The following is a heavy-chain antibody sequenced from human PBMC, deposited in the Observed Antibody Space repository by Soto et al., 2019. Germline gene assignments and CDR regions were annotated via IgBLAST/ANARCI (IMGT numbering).Heavy chain of an antibody. CDR2: ISAYNGNT. CDR1: GYTFTSYG. CDR3: ARMDLWFGELLTSFGMDV. D-gene: IGHD3-10*01. Sequence: ASVKVSCKASGYTFTSYGISWVRQAPGQGLEWMGWISAYNGNTNYAQKLQGRVTMTTDTSTSTAYMELRSLRSDDTAVYYCARMDLWFGELLTSFGMDVWGQGTTVTVSS. V-gene: IGHV1-18*01. J-gene: IGHJ6*02.